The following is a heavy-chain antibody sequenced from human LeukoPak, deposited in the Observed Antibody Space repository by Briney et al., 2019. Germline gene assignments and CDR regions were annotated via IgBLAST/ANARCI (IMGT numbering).Heavy chain of an antibody. CDR2: ISSSSSTI. CDR1: GFTFSSYS. CDR3: ARGDSSGWYVEWFDP. Sequence: GGSLRLSCAASGFTFSSYSMNWVRQAPGKGLEWVSYISSSSSTIYYADSVKGRFTIPRDNAKNSLYLQMNSLRAEDTAVYYCARGDSSGWYVEWFDPWGQGTLVTVSS. D-gene: IGHD6-19*01. V-gene: IGHV3-48*01. J-gene: IGHJ5*02.